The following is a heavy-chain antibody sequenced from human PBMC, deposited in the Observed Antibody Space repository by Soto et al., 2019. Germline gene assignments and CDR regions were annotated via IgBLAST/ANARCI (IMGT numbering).Heavy chain of an antibody. V-gene: IGHV1-3*01. Sequence: ASVKVSCKASGYTFTSYAMHWVRQAPGQRLEWMGWINAGNGNTKYSQKFQGRVTITRDTSASTAYMELSSLRSEDTAVHYCASPGGYYDILTGSRDYYYYGMDVWGQGTTVTVSS. CDR3: ASPGGYYDILTGSRDYYYYGMDV. D-gene: IGHD3-9*01. J-gene: IGHJ6*02. CDR2: INAGNGNT. CDR1: GYTFTSYA.